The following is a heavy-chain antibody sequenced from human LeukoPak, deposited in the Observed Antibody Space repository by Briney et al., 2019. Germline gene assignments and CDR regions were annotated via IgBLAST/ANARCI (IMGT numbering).Heavy chain of an antibody. J-gene: IGHJ4*02. CDR3: ARDLTYGLFDY. Sequence: GASVKVSCKASGYTLTSYGISWVRQAPGQGLEWMGWISGNNGNTNYVHKLPGRVTMTTDTSTSTVYMELRSLKSDDTAVYYCARDLTYGLFDYWGQGTLVTVSS. V-gene: IGHV1-18*01. CDR2: ISGNNGNT. D-gene: IGHD3-10*01. CDR1: GYTLTSYG.